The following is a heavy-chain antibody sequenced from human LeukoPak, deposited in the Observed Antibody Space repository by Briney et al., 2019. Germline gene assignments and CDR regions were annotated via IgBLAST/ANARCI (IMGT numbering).Heavy chain of an antibody. Sequence: SVKVSCRASGGTFSRYAISWVRQAPGQGLEWMGGIIPIFGTANYAQKFQGRVTITADESTSTAYMELSSLRSEDTAVYYCAMYSSSELNWFDPWGQGTLVTVSS. CDR1: GGTFSRYA. J-gene: IGHJ5*02. CDR2: IIPIFGTA. D-gene: IGHD6-13*01. V-gene: IGHV1-69*13. CDR3: AMYSSSELNWFDP.